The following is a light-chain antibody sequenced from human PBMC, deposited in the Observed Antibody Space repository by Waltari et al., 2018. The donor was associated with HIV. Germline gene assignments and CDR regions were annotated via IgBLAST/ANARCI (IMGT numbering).Light chain of an antibody. J-gene: IGLJ2*01. CDR2: YSD. Sequence: QSVLTQPPSVSEGPGQEVIISCSGRRSNIGVNAVHWYQHLPGKPAQLLVFYSDGVASGVSDRLSGSRSGTSASLAITGRQSDDEGLYYCAAWDDSLNVVVFGGGTKLSVL. CDR3: AAWDDSLNVVV. CDR1: RSNIGVNA. V-gene: IGLV1-36*01.